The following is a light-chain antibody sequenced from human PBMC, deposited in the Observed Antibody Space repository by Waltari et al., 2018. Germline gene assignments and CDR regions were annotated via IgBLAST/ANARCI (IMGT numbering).Light chain of an antibody. CDR1: QSVSRA. CDR3: QHYVRLPVT. J-gene: IGKJ1*01. Sequence: EIVLTQSPGPLSLSPGERATLSCRASQSVSRALAWYQQKPGQAPRLLIYAASSRATGIPDRFSCSGSGTDFSLTISRLEPEDFAVYYCQHYVRLPVTFGQGTKVEIK. V-gene: IGKV3-20*01. CDR2: AAS.